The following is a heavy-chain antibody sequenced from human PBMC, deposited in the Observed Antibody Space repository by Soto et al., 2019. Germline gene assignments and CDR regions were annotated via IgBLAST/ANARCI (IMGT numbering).Heavy chain of an antibody. CDR1: GGSISSYY. CDR2: IYYSGST. Sequence: SETLSLTCTGSGGSISSYYWSWIRQPPGKGLEWIGYIYYSGSTNYNPSLKSRVTISVDTSKNQFSLKLSSVTAADTAVYYCARGSSGYDYVWGSYRLNWFDPWGQGTLVTVSS. V-gene: IGHV4-59*01. D-gene: IGHD3-16*02. CDR3: ARGSSGYDYVWGSYRLNWFDP. J-gene: IGHJ5*02.